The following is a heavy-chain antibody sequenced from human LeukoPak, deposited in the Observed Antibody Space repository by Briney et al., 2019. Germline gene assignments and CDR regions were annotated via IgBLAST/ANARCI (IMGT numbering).Heavy chain of an antibody. CDR1: GYIFTDYY. V-gene: IGHV1-2*02. J-gene: IGHJ6*02. D-gene: IGHD2-2*01. CDR2: IDPNSGGT. Sequence: GAPVKVSCKASGYIFTDYYVHWIRQAPGQGLEWMGWIDPNSGGTHHAPNFQGRATMTRDTSSSTVYMDLSRLRSADTAIYYCARSRMPFYYYGMHVWGLGTSVTVSS. CDR3: ARSRMPFYYYGMHV.